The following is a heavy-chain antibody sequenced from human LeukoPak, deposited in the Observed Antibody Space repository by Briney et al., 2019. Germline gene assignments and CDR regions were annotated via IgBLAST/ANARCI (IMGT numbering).Heavy chain of an antibody. V-gene: IGHV3-11*05. CDR2: ISRGSTYT. CDR3: ARVHIFRVCVPSAYFVY. Sequence: PGGSLRLSCAASGFTFSDYYMSWIRQAPGKGLEWVSYISRGSTYTNYVASVEGRFTISRDNARNSVYLQLNSLRAEDAAVYYCARVHIFRVCVPSAYFVYWGQGILVSVSS. CDR1: GFTFSDYY. J-gene: IGHJ4*02. D-gene: IGHD2-2*01.